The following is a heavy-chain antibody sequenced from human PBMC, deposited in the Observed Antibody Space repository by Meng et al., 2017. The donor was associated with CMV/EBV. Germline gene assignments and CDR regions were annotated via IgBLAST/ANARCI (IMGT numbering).Heavy chain of an antibody. Sequence: SLKISCAASGFTFSYYAMHWVRQAPGKGLEWVAIISYDGSSKYYADSVKGRFTISRDNSENTLYLQMNSLRAEDTAVYYCARRGAFTRNYYYGMDVWGQGTTVTVSS. CDR2: ISYDGSSK. D-gene: IGHD2-2*01. V-gene: IGHV3-30*04. CDR1: GFTFSYYA. J-gene: IGHJ6*02. CDR3: ARRGAFTRNYYYGMDV.